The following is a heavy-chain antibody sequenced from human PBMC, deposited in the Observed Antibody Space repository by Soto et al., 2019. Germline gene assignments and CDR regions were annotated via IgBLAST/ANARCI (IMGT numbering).Heavy chain of an antibody. CDR1: GGSISSYY. J-gene: IGHJ6*02. D-gene: IGHD5-18*01. Sequence: SETLSLTCTVTGGSISSYYWSWIRQPPGKGLEWIGYIYYSGSTNYKPSLKSRVTKSVDTSKNQFSLKLSSVTAADTAVYYCARERSGYSYGNYYYYYGMDVWGQGTTVTVSS. V-gene: IGHV4-59*01. CDR2: IYYSGST. CDR3: ARERSGYSYGNYYYYYGMDV.